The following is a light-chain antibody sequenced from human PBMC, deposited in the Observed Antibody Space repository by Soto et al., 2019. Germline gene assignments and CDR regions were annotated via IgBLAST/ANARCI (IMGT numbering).Light chain of an antibody. V-gene: IGLV2-8*01. Sequence: QSVLTQPPSAAGSPGQSVTISCTGTSTDVGGYNYVSWYQQYPGKAPKLMIYEVSKRPSGVPDRFSGSKSGNTASLTVSGLQAEDEADYYCSSYDMSLNNHVFGTGTKLTVL. CDR3: SSYDMSLNNHV. CDR2: EVS. CDR1: STDVGGYNY. J-gene: IGLJ1*01.